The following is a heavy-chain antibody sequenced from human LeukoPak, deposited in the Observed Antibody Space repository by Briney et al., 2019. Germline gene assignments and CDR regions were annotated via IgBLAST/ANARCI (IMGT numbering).Heavy chain of an antibody. Sequence: GGSLRLSCAASGFTFSSYGMHWVRQAPGKGLEWVAVIWNDGSNKYYADSVKGRFTISRDNSENTLYLQMNSLRAEDTAVYYCARSRASSGLLGYWGQGTLVTVSS. CDR1: GFTFSSYG. D-gene: IGHD6-19*01. J-gene: IGHJ4*02. V-gene: IGHV3-33*01. CDR2: IWNDGSNK. CDR3: ARSRASSGLLGY.